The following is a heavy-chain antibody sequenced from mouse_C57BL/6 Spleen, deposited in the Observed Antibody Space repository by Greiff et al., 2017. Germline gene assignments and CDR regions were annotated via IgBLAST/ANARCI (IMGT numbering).Heavy chain of an antibody. V-gene: IGHV2-9-1*01. CDR2: IWTGGGT. J-gene: IGHJ4*01. CDR1: GFSLTSYA. Sequence: VKLVESGPGLVAPSQSLSITCTVSGFSLTSYAISWVRQPPGKGLEWLGVIWTGGGTNYNSALKSSLSISKDNSKSQVFLKMNSLQTDDTARYYCARYDYDGDYYAMDYWGQGTSVTVSS. D-gene: IGHD2-4*01. CDR3: ARYDYDGDYYAMDY.